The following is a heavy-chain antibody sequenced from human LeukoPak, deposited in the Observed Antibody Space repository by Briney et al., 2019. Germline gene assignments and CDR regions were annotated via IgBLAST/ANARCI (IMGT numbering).Heavy chain of an antibody. J-gene: IGHJ4*02. D-gene: IGHD5-18*01. Sequence: ASVKVSCKASGYTFTSYYMHWVRQAPGQGLEWMGVINPSGGSTSYAQKFQGRVTMTRDTSTTTVYMELSSLRSEDTAVYYCAREGDTVMARRYFDYWGQGTLVTVSS. CDR3: AREGDTVMARRYFDY. V-gene: IGHV1-46*01. CDR2: INPSGGST. CDR1: GYTFTSYY.